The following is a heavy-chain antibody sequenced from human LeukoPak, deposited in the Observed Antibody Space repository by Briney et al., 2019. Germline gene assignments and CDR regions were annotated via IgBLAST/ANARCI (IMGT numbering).Heavy chain of an antibody. CDR3: AKDHDSRGLTIEYRQN. J-gene: IGHJ1*01. CDR2: IGYDENHK. CDR1: GFRFSHYG. V-gene: IGHV3-30*02. D-gene: IGHD3-22*01. Sequence: GGSLRLSCVASGFRFSHYGIHWIRQAPGKGLEWVSFIGYDENHKYYADSVKGRFTVSRDNSNNTLYLQMNGLRVEDTAMYYCAKDHDSRGLTIEYRQNWGQGTLVTV.